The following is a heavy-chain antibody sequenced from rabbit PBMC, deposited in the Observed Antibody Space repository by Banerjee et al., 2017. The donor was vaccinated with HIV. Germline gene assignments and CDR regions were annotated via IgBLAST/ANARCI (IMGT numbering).Heavy chain of an antibody. CDR2: IYAGSSGIT. CDR3: ARDWAAVTGWNFGL. CDR1: GFSFSSSYY. J-gene: IGHJ4*01. Sequence: QEQLEESGGGLVKPGASLTLTCTVSGFSFSSSYYMCWVRQAPGKGLEWIACIYAGSSGITYYANWAKGRFTISKTSSTTVTLQMTSLTAADTATYFCARDWAAVTGWNFGLWGPGTLVTVS. V-gene: IGHV1S45*01. D-gene: IGHD7-1*01.